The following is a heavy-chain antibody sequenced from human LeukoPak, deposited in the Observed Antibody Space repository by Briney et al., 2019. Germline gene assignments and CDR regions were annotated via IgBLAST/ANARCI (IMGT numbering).Heavy chain of an antibody. Sequence: SETLSLTCTVSGDSFSNTNYYWDWIRQPPGKGLEWIGEINHSGSTNYNPSLKSRVTISVDTSKNQFSLKLSSVTAADTAVYYCARTPTNAYSSSWSFDYWGQGTLVTVSS. D-gene: IGHD6-13*01. CDR2: INHSGST. J-gene: IGHJ4*02. CDR1: GDSFSNTNYY. CDR3: ARTPTNAYSSSWSFDY. V-gene: IGHV4-39*07.